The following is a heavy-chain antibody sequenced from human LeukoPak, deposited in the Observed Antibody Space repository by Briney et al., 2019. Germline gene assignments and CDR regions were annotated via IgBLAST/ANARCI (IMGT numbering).Heavy chain of an antibody. J-gene: IGHJ4*02. CDR2: ISTTSTYT. D-gene: IGHD7-27*01. Sequence: PGGPLRLSCLASEFTVSSNYMSWVRQAPGKGLEWVSSISTTSTYTYYADSVKGRFTISRDNAKNSLYLQMNSLRAEDTAVYYCATNRAGEVDYWGQGTLVTVSS. CDR3: ATNRAGEVDY. V-gene: IGHV3-21*01. CDR1: EFTVSSNY.